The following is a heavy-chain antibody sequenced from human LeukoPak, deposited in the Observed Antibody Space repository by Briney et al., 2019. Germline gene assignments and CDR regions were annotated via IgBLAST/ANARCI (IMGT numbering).Heavy chain of an antibody. D-gene: IGHD6-19*01. CDR1: GYTFTGYY. J-gene: IGHJ4*02. CDR2: INPNSGGT. CDR3: ARGRSVAVAVWSPPIDY. V-gene: IGHV1-2*02. Sequence: ASVKVSCKASGYTFTGYYMHWVRQAPGHGLEWMGWINPNSGGTNYAQKFQGRVTMTWDTSISTAYMELSRLTSDDTAVYYCARGRSVAVAVWSPPIDYWGQGTLVTVSS.